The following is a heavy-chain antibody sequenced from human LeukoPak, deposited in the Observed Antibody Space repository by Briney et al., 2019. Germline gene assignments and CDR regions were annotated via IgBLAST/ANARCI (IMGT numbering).Heavy chain of an antibody. Sequence: GGSLRLSCAASGFTFSSYAMHWVRQAPGKGLEYVSAISGDGGTTYYPNSVKGRFTISRDNSKNTLYLQMDSLRPEDMAVYYCARGGIKGPHDAYDIWGQGTVLTVSS. V-gene: IGHV3-64*01. CDR2: ISGDGGTT. J-gene: IGHJ3*02. CDR3: ARGGIKGPHDAYDI. D-gene: IGHD3-10*01. CDR1: GFTFSSYA.